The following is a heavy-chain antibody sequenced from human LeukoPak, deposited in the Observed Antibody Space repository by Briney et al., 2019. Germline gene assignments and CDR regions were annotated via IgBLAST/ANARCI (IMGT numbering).Heavy chain of an antibody. V-gene: IGHV5-51*01. D-gene: IGHD6-13*01. CDR1: GYSFTSYW. Sequence: WESLKISRKGSGYSFTSYWIGWVRQIPGKGLEWVGIIFPCDSDARYSPSFQGQVTISADKSISTAYLQWSSLKASDTAMYYCARGKIAAPGTLDYWGQGTLVTVSS. J-gene: IGHJ4*02. CDR2: IFPCDSDA. CDR3: ARGKIAAPGTLDY.